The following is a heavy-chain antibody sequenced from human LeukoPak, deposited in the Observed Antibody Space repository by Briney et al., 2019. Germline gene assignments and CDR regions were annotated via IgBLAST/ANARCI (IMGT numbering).Heavy chain of an antibody. V-gene: IGHV3-7*04. Sequence: GGSLRLSCAVSGFSFTNFWMSWVRQAPGRGLEWVANIHPEGNEKYHVESVKGRFTISRDNTKNLLFLQMNGLRVEDTAVYYCARGDAFSGNHWGQGTLVTVSS. J-gene: IGHJ5*02. CDR1: GFSFTNFW. CDR3: ARGDAFSGNH. CDR2: IHPEGNEK.